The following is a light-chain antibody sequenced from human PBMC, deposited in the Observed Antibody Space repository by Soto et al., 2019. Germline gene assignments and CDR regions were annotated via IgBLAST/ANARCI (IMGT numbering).Light chain of an antibody. V-gene: IGKV1-39*01. Sequence: DIQMTQSPSSLSASVGDRVPMTCRASQSISSYLNWYQQKPGKAPKLLIYAASSLQSGVPSRFSGSGSGTDFTLTISSLQPEDFATYYCQHYNSYSEAFGQGTKVDI. CDR1: QSISSY. CDR2: AAS. J-gene: IGKJ1*01. CDR3: QHYNSYSEA.